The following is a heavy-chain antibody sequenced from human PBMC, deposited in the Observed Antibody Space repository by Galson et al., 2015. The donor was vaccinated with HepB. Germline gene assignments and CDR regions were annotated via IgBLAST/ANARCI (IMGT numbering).Heavy chain of an antibody. D-gene: IGHD3-16*01. CDR3: ARMEDYVWLNGMDV. Sequence: SVKVSCKASGYTFSDYYMHWVRQAPGQGLEWMGWIHPNSGSTSYAQKFQGRVTISRDTSMSTAYMEVSSLRSDDTAVYYCARMEDYVWLNGMDVWGQGTTVIVSS. V-gene: IGHV1-2*02. CDR1: GYTFSDYY. CDR2: IHPNSGST. J-gene: IGHJ6*02.